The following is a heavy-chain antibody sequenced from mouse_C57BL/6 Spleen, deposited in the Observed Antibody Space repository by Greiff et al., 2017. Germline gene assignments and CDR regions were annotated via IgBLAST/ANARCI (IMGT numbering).Heavy chain of an antibody. V-gene: IGHV5-9-1*02. CDR2: ISSGGDYL. CDR3: TRDPLHAYYAMYY. J-gene: IGHJ4*01. CDR1: GFTFSSYA. Sequence: EVNVVESGEGLVKPGGSLKLSCAASGFTFSSYAMSWVRQTPEKRLEWVAYISSGGDYLYYADTVKGRFTISRDNARNTLYLHMSSLKSEDTAMYYCTRDPLHAYYAMYYWGQGTSVTVSS.